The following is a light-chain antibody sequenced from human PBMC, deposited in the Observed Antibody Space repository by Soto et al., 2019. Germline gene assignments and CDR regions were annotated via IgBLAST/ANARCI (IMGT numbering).Light chain of an antibody. CDR1: SSNIGAGYD. CDR3: QSYPSSLSGPV. J-gene: IGLJ2*01. Sequence: QSVLTQPPSVSGAPGQRVTISCTGSSSNIGAGYDVHWYQQLPGTAPKLLIYGNSNRPSGVPDRFSGSKSGTSASLAITGGQAEDEVDSYSQSYPSSLSGPVFGGGTKLTV. V-gene: IGLV1-40*01. CDR2: GNS.